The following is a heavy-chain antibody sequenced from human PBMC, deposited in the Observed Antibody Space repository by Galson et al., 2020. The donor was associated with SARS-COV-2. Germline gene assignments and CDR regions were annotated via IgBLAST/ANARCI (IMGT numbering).Heavy chain of an antibody. CDR2: VHYSGST. CDR3: ARGGNVYNYFDS. J-gene: IGHJ4*02. Sequence: ASETLSLTCTVSVGSIFGYYWNWIRQPPGKELEWIGYVHYSGSTNYNPFLKSRVTISVDMSKKQFSLKLHSMTAADTALYYCARGGNVYNYFDSWGQGALVTVSS. CDR1: VGSIFGYY. V-gene: IGHV4-59*01. D-gene: IGHD3-16*01.